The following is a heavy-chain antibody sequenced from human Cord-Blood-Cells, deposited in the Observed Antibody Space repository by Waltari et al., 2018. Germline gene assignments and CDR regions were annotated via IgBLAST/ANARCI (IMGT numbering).Heavy chain of an antibody. J-gene: IGHJ4*02. CDR3: ARDYSSSWYDY. CDR1: GGSIRSYY. D-gene: IGHD6-13*01. CDR2: IYTSGST. V-gene: IGHV4-4*07. Sequence: QVQLQESGPGLVKPSETLSLPCTVSGGSIRSYYWCWIRQPAGTGLEWIGRIYTSGSTNYNPSLKSRVTMSVDTSKNQFSLKLSSVTAADTAVYYCARDYSSSWYDYWGQGTLVTVSS.